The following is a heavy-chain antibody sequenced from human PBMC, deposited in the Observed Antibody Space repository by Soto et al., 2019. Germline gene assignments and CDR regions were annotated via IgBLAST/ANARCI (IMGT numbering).Heavy chain of an antibody. CDR2: ISWNSGSI. CDR1: GFTFDDYA. J-gene: IGHJ6*03. V-gene: IGHV3-9*01. CDR3: AKDYRNYYYYMDV. Sequence: GGSLRLSCAASGFTFDDYAMHWVRQAPGKGLEWVSGISWNSGSIGYADSVKGRFTISRDNAKNSLYLQMNSLRAEDTALYYCAKDYRNYYYYMDVWGKGTTVTVSS. D-gene: IGHD3-16*02.